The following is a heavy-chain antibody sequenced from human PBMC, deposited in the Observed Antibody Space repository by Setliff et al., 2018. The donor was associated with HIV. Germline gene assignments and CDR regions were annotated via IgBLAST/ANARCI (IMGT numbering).Heavy chain of an antibody. V-gene: IGHV4-34*01. CDR2: IDDSGST. CDR1: GGSFSGYY. D-gene: IGHD3-10*01. Sequence: SETLSLTCAVYGGSFSGYYWSWIRQPPGKGLEWIGEIDDSGSTNYNPALMSRVTMSVDTSKNQFSLKLNSVTAADTAVYYCGKSDTTMDGGTPFYMDVWGKGTTVTVSS. CDR3: GKSDTTMDGGTPFYMDV. J-gene: IGHJ6*03.